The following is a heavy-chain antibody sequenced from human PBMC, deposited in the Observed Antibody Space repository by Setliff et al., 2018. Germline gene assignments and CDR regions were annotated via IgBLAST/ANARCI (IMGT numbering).Heavy chain of an antibody. Sequence: SETMSLTCTVSGGSISSSSSYWGWIRQPPGKGLEWIGSIYYSGSTYYNPSLKSPVTKSVDTSKNQFSLKLRSVTAADTALYSCARIHLLLWFWELLSGWFDAWGQGTLVTVSS. CDR2: IYYSGST. D-gene: IGHD3-10*01. J-gene: IGHJ5*02. CDR3: ARIHLLLWFWELLSGWFDA. CDR1: GGSISSSSSY. V-gene: IGHV4-39*07.